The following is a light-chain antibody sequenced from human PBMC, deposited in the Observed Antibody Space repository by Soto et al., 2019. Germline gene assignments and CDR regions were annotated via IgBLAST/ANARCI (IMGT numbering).Light chain of an antibody. Sequence: DIQMTQSPSSVSASVGDRVTFTCRASQDISNWLAWYQQMPGKAPKLLISAASSLQSGVPSRFSGSGSGTDFTLSISSLQPEDFATYYCQQANSFPYTFGQGTKLEIK. CDR1: QDISNW. CDR3: QQANSFPYT. V-gene: IGKV1-12*01. CDR2: AAS. J-gene: IGKJ2*01.